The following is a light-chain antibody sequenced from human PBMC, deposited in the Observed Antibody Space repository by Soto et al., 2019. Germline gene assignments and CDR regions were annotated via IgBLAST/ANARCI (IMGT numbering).Light chain of an antibody. V-gene: IGKV3-20*01. CDR1: RSVSSNY. J-gene: IGKJ1*01. CDR2: IAS. CDR3: QQYGASPWT. Sequence: EIVLTQSPGTLSLSPGERATLSCRASRSVSSNYLAWYQQKTGQTPRLLIYIASSRAPGIPDRFSGSGSGTHFTLTISRVQPEDFAVYYCQQYGASPWTFGQGTKVEIK.